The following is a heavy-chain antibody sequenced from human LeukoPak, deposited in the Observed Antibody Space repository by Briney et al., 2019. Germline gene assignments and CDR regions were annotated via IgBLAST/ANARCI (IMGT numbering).Heavy chain of an antibody. CDR2: VRSDGTNK. D-gene: IGHD1-26*01. J-gene: IGHJ4*02. CDR1: GFTFTNYA. Sequence: GGSLRLSCAASGFTFTNYAMHWVRQAPGKGLEWVATVRSDGTNKYSADSLKGRFTISRDNSRNTLYLQMNSLRAEDTAVYYCARIKSGSYYGGNFDYWGQGTLVTVSS. CDR3: ARIKSGSYYGGNFDY. V-gene: IGHV3-33*08.